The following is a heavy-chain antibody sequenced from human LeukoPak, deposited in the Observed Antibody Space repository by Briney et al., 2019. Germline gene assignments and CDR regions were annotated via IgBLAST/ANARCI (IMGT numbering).Heavy chain of an antibody. Sequence: ASVKVSCKASGYTFTSYGISWVRQAPGQGLEWMGWISAYNGNTNYAQKLQGRVTMTTDTSTSTAYMELRSLRSDDTAVYYCASDGERITMVRGARFDPWGQGTLVTVSS. V-gene: IGHV1-18*01. J-gene: IGHJ5*02. CDR2: ISAYNGNT. CDR1: GYTFTSYG. D-gene: IGHD3-10*01. CDR3: ASDGERITMVRGARFDP.